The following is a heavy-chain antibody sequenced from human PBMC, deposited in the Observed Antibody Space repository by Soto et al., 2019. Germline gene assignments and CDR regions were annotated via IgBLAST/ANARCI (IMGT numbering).Heavy chain of an antibody. V-gene: IGHV3-15*07. CDR1: GFTFSNAW. CDR2: IKSKTDGGTT. J-gene: IGHJ6*02. Sequence: GGSLRLSCAASGFTFSNAWMNWVRQAPGKGLEWVGRIKSKTDGGTTDYAAPVKGRFTISRDDSKKMLYLQMNSLKTEDTAVYYCTTPFDYGDYGRRYYYYYGMDVWGQGTTVTVSS. CDR3: TTPFDYGDYGRRYYYYYGMDV. D-gene: IGHD4-17*01.